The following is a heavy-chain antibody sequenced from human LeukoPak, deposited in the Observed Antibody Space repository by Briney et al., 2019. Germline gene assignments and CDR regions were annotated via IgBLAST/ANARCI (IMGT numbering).Heavy chain of an antibody. D-gene: IGHD1-26*01. CDR1: GFIFSNFG. Sequence: GGSLRLSCAASGFIFSNFGMHWVRQAPGKGLEWVAFIRFDGGNKYCADSVKGRFTISRDNSKNTLYLQMNSLTAEDTSVYYRARGSYYDYFDYWGQGTLVTLSS. V-gene: IGHV3-30*02. CDR2: IRFDGGNK. J-gene: IGHJ4*02. CDR3: ARGSYYDYFDY.